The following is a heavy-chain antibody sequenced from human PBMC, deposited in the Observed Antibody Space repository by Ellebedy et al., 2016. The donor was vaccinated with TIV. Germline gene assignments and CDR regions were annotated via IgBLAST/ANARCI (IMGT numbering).Heavy chain of an antibody. Sequence: GGSLRLSCAASGFTFSNYVMSWVRQAPGKGLEWVSTISGSGGSTYYADSVKGRFTISRDNSKNTLYLQMNSLRAEDTAVYYCAKDGTSCYDYWGQGTLVTVSS. CDR2: ISGSGGST. CDR3: AKDGTSCYDY. CDR1: GFTFSNYV. V-gene: IGHV3-23*01. J-gene: IGHJ4*02. D-gene: IGHD2-2*01.